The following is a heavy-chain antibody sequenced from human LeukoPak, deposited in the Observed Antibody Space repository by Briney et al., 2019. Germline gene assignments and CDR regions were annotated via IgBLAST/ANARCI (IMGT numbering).Heavy chain of an antibody. D-gene: IGHD6-13*01. V-gene: IGHV4-38-2*01. Sequence: SETLSLTCAVSGYSLSSGYYWGWTRQPPGKGLEWIGSIYHSGSTYYNPSLKSRVAISVDTSKNQFSLKLSSVTAADTAVYYCARRGYSSSWATFDYWGQGTLVTVPS. CDR1: GYSLSSGYY. CDR3: ARRGYSSSWATFDY. CDR2: IYHSGST. J-gene: IGHJ4*02.